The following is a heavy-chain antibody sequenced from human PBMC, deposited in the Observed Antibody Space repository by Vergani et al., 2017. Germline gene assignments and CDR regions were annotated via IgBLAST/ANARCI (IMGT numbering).Heavy chain of an antibody. J-gene: IGHJ4*02. CDR1: GFTFDDYA. V-gene: IGHV3-9*01. Sequence: EVQLVESGGGLVQPGGSLRLSCAASGFTFDDYAMHWVRQAPGKGLEWVSGITWNSVTIAYADSVKGRFTISRDNAKNSLFLQMNSLRAEDTAVYYCARDRGSGWSHFDYWGQGTLVTVSS. CDR3: ARDRGSGWSHFDY. D-gene: IGHD6-19*01. CDR2: ITWNSVTI.